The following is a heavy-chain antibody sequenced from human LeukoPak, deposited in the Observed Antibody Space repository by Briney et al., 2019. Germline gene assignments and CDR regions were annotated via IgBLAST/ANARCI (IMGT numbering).Heavy chain of an antibody. D-gene: IGHD6-13*01. CDR3: AKPLGVAAAHLPIGY. CDR2: ISGSGGST. V-gene: IGHV3-23*01. CDR1: GFTFSSYA. Sequence: GGPLRLSCAASGFTFSSYAMGWVRQAPGKGLEWVSAISGSGGSTYYTDSVKGRFTISRDNSKNTLYLQMNSLRAEDTAVYYCAKPLGVAAAHLPIGYWGQGTLVTVSS. J-gene: IGHJ4*02.